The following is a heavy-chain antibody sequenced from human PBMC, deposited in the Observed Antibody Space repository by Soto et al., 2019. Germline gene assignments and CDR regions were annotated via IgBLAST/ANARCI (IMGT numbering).Heavy chain of an antibody. J-gene: IGHJ4*02. D-gene: IGHD3-16*02. V-gene: IGHV4-61*01. CDR2: IYYNGLT. Sequence: SETLSLTCTVSGGSGNSESSYWIWNLQAPGKGPELIGYIYYNGLTNYNPSLKSRATILLDTSTKQYSLTLTSVTAADTAVYYCARDGGQGRGVIGHYWGRGILVTVS. CDR1: GGSGNSESSY. CDR3: ARDGGQGRGVIGHY.